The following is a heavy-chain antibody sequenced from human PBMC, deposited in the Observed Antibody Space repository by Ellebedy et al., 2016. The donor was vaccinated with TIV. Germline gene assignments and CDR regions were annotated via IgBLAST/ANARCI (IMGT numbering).Heavy chain of an antibody. CDR1: GFTFSSYS. CDR2: ISSSSSTI. CDR3: ARGPYSSGHCDAFDV. V-gene: IGHV3-48*01. J-gene: IGHJ3*01. D-gene: IGHD6-19*01. Sequence: GESLKISXAASGFTFSSYSMNWVRQAPGKGLEWVSYISSSSSTIYYADSVKGRFTISRDNSKNTLSLQMNSLRGEDSAIYYCARGPYSSGHCDAFDVWGRGTAVTVSS.